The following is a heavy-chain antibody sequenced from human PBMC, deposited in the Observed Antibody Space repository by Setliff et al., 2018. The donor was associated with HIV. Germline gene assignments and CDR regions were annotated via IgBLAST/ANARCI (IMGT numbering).Heavy chain of an antibody. D-gene: IGHD3-22*01. CDR2: IYSSGTT. Sequence: SETLSLTCTVSGGSIRGYYWSWIRQPPGKGLEWIGYIYSSGTTKYNPSLGSRVTISVDTSKNQLSLRLTSVTAADTAVYYCVRRGTDSSGYQRAFDIWGQGTMVTVSS. J-gene: IGHJ3*02. V-gene: IGHV4-59*01. CDR1: GGSIRGYY. CDR3: VRRGTDSSGYQRAFDI.